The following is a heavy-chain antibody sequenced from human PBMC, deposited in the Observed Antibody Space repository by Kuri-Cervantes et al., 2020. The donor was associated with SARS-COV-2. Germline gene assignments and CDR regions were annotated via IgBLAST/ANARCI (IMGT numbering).Heavy chain of an antibody. CDR3: ARGRETYDFWSGYYHHSMSDY. D-gene: IGHD3-3*01. CDR2: ISTRSTYI. V-gene: IGHV3-21*04. Sequence: GESLKISCVGSGFTFNTYNMNWVRQAPGKGLEWVSFISTRSTYIDYADSVKGRFTISRESSENSLYLHMNSLRGDDTAVYYCARGRETYDFWSGYYHHSMSDYWGQGTLVTVSS. CDR1: GFTFNTYN. J-gene: IGHJ4*02.